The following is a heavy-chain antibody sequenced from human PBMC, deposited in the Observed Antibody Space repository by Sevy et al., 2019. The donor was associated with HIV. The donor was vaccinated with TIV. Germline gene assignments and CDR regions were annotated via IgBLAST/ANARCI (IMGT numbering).Heavy chain of an antibody. CDR2: ISNDGSNQ. CDR1: GFIFSDFT. J-gene: IGHJ5*02. V-gene: IGHV3-30-3*01. CDR3: ARASLEDYYYDISGS. Sequence: GGSLRLSCAVAGFIFSDFTMHWVRQAPGKGLEWMAVISNDGSNQYYADSVKGRFTISRDNSKNTLYLQMNSLGAEDPAVCSCARASLEDYYYDISGSWGQGTLVTVSS. D-gene: IGHD3-22*01.